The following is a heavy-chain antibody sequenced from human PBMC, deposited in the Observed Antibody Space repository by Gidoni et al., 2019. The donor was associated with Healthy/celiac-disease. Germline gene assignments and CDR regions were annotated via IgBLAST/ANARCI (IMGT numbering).Heavy chain of an antibody. J-gene: IGHJ3*02. D-gene: IGHD3-10*01. CDR2: IRSSSSTI. V-gene: IGHV3-48*01. CDR1: GFTFSSYS. Sequence: EVQLVASGGGLVQPGGSLSLSCAASGFTFSSYSMNWVRQAPGKGLEWVSYIRSSSSTIYYADSVKGRFTISRDNAKNSLYLQMNSLRAEDTAVYYCARDPSRITMFRGALGAFDIWGQGTMVTVSS. CDR3: ARDPSRITMFRGALGAFDI.